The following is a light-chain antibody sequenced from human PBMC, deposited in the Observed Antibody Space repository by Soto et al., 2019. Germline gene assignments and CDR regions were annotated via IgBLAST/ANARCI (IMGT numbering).Light chain of an antibody. CDR2: KAS. CDR1: QSISSW. J-gene: IGKJ2*01. V-gene: IGKV1-5*03. CDR3: QPYNSYWYT. Sequence: DIQMTQSPSTLSASVGDRVTITCRASQSISSWLAWYQQKPGKAPKLLIYKASSLESGVPSRFSGSGSGTEFTLTISSLQPDDFATYYCQPYNSYWYTFGQGTKVDIK.